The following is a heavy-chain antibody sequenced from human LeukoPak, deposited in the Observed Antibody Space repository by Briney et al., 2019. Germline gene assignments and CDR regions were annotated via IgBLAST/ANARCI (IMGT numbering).Heavy chain of an antibody. V-gene: IGHV4-31*03. CDR2: IYYSGTT. J-gene: IGHJ4*02. CDR3: ARARSAAGNFDY. CDR1: GGSLNSGGYY. Sequence: SETLSLTCTVSGGSLNSGGYYWSWIRQHPGRGLEWIGYIYYSGTTYYNPSLKSRVIISADTSKNQFSLTLSSVTAADTAMYYCARARSAAGNFDYWGQGILVTVSA. D-gene: IGHD6-13*01.